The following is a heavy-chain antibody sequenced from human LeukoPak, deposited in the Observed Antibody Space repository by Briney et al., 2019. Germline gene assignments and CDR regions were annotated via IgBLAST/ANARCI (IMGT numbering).Heavy chain of an antibody. V-gene: IGHV3-66*01. J-gene: IGHJ5*02. D-gene: IGHD3-10*01. CDR2: IYSGGST. CDR1: GFTVSSNY. CDR3: ARAHYYGSGSYLFDP. Sequence: PGGSLRLSCAASGFTVSSNYMGWVRQAPGKGLEWVSVIYSGGSTYYADSVKGRFTISRDNSKNTLYLQMNSLRAEEPAVYYCARAHYYGSGSYLFDPWGQGTLVTVSS.